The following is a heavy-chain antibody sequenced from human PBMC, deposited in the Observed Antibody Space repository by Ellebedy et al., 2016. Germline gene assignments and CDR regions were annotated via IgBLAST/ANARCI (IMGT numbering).Heavy chain of an antibody. CDR3: ARGIDSSAAFDI. V-gene: IGHV3-30-3*01. CDR1: GFTFSSYA. J-gene: IGHJ3*02. Sequence: GESLKISXAASGFTFSSYAIHWVRQAPGKGLEWVALTSYDGSNKYYADSVKGRFTISRDNSKNTLYLQMNSLRAEDTAVYYCARGIDSSAAFDIWGQGTMVTVSS. D-gene: IGHD3-22*01. CDR2: TSYDGSNK.